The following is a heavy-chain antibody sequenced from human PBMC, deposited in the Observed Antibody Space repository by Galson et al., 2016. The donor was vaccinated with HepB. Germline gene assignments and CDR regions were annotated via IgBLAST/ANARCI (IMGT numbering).Heavy chain of an antibody. Sequence: SLRLSCAASGFTFSSYAMSWVRQAPGKGLEWVSGISGSGGVINYADSVKGRFTISRDNSKNMLHLQMNSLRAEDTAVYYCAKDSRLRFLEWLSSYYFDSWGQGTLVTVSS. V-gene: IGHV3-23*01. J-gene: IGHJ4*02. CDR2: ISGSGGVI. CDR1: GFTFSSYA. CDR3: AKDSRLRFLEWLSSYYFDS. D-gene: IGHD3-3*01.